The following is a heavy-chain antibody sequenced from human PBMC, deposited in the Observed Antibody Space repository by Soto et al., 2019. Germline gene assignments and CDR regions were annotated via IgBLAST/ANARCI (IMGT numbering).Heavy chain of an antibody. CDR2: ISPKSGGT. CDR3: ARPPGYVRDWCYFDL. Sequence: ASVKVSCKASGYTFIGYYMHWVRQAPGQGFEWMGRISPKSGGTNYAQKFQGRVTMTWDTSLNTAYMELSSLLFEDTAVYYCARPPGYVRDWCYFDLWGQGTLVTVSS. CDR1: GYTFIGYY. V-gene: IGHV1-2*02. J-gene: IGHJ4*02. D-gene: IGHD3-10*02.